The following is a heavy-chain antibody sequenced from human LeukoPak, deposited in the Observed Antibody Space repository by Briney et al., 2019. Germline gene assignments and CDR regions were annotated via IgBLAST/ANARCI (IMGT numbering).Heavy chain of an antibody. CDR1: GFTFSSYW. CDR3: AKHQPGQRVVDY. Sequence: GGSLRLSCAASGFTFSSYWMHWVRQAPGKGLVWVSRINSDGSSTSYADSVKGRFTISRDNAKNTLYLQTNSLRAEDTAIYYCAKHQPGQRVVDYWGQGTLVTVSS. J-gene: IGHJ4*02. CDR2: INSDGSST. V-gene: IGHV3-74*01. D-gene: IGHD2-8*02.